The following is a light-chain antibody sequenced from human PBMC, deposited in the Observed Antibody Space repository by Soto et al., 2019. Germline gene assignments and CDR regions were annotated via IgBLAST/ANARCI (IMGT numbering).Light chain of an antibody. J-gene: IGKJ2*01. CDR2: AAS. CDR3: QHFSSSPYT. V-gene: IGKV1-9*01. CDR1: QGISSY. Sequence: DIQLTQSPSFLSASVGDRVTITCRASQGISSYLAWYQQKPGKAPKLLIYAASTLQSGAPLRFSGSGSGTYFPLTISSLQPEDFATYYYQHFSSSPYTFGQGTKLEIK.